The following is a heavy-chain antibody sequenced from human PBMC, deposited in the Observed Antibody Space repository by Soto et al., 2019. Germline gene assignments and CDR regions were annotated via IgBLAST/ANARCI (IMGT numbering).Heavy chain of an antibody. CDR3: ARENSRISPRLFQH. CDR1: GFIFSDYA. Sequence: PGVSLRLSCVASGFIFSDYAMHWARQAPGKGLEWVALISPAGTNQYYADSAKGRFTISRDNSKNTLYLQMNSLRPEDTGLYYCARENSRISPRLFQHWGHGTLVTVSS. D-gene: IGHD6-6*01. J-gene: IGHJ1*01. V-gene: IGHV3-30-3*01. CDR2: ISPAGTNQ.